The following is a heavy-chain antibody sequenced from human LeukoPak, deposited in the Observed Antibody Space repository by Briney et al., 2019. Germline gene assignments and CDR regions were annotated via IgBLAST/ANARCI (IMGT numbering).Heavy chain of an antibody. D-gene: IGHD3-10*01. J-gene: IGHJ5*02. CDR3: ARSNTYYYGSGSYRAEYNWFDP. CDR1: GGSVSSGSYY. V-gene: IGHV4-61*01. Sequence: SETLSLTCTVSGGSVSSGSYYWSWIRQPPGKGLEWIGYIYNSGSTNYNPSLKSRVTISVDTSKNQFSLKLSSVTAADTAVYYCARSNTYYYGSGSYRAEYNWFDPWGQGTLVTVSS. CDR2: IYNSGST.